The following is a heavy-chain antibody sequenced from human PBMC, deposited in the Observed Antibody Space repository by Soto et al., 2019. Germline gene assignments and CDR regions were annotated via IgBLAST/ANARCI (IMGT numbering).Heavy chain of an antibody. Sequence: GSGPTLVNPTQTLTLTCTFSGFSLSTSGVGVGWIRQPPGKALEWLALIYWDDDKRYSPSLKSRLTITKDTSKNQVVLTMTNMDPVDTATYYCAHRRHSSIAALNAFDIWGQGTMVTVSS. J-gene: IGHJ3*02. CDR3: AHRRHSSIAALNAFDI. V-gene: IGHV2-5*02. CDR1: GFSLSTSGVG. CDR2: IYWDDDK. D-gene: IGHD6-6*01.